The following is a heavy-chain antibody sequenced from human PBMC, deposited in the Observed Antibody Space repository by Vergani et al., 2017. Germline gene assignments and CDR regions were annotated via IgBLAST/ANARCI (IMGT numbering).Heavy chain of an antibody. CDR1: GFTFSSYE. CDR3: TTGRRGSYWTDY. CDR2: ISSSGSTI. V-gene: IGHV3-48*03. J-gene: IGHJ4*02. D-gene: IGHD3-10*01. Sequence: TASGFTFSSYEMNWVRQAPGKGLEWVSYISSSGSTIYYADSVKGRFTISRDNAKNSLYLQMNSLRAEDTAVYYCTTGRRGSYWTDYWGQGTLVTVSS.